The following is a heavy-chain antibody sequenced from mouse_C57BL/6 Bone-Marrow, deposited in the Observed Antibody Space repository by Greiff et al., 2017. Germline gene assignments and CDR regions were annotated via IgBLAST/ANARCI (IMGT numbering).Heavy chain of an antibody. CDR1: GFTFTEYT. CDR3: ARHEREKKKNYGRAMDY. J-gene: IGHJ4*01. Sequence: QVQLKESGAELVKPGASVKLSCKASGFTFTEYTIHWVQQRSGQGLEWIGWFYPGSGSINDTEKFKDKATLTADKSSSTVYMELSRLTSEDSAVYFGARHEREKKKNYGRAMDYWGQGTSVTVSS. V-gene: IGHV1-62-2*01. CDR2: FYPGSGSI. D-gene: IGHD1-1*01.